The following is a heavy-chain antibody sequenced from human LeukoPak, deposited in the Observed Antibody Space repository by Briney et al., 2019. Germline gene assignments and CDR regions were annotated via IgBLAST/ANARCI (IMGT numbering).Heavy chain of an antibody. CDR2: ISSSSSSI. CDR1: GFTSNSYS. J-gene: IGHJ4*02. D-gene: IGHD5-18*01. CDR3: ARASGDIVETATMGSY. V-gene: IGHV3-21*01. Sequence: GGSLRLSCAASGFTSNSYSMNWVRQAPGKGLEWVSSISSSSSSIYYADSVKGRFTISRDNAKNSLYLQMNSLRAEDTAVYYCARASGDIVETATMGSYWGQGTLVTVSS.